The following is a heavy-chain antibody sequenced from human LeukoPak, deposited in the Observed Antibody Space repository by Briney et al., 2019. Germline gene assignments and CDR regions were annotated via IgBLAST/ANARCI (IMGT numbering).Heavy chain of an antibody. CDR3: ARVPLVAAPDY. D-gene: IGHD2-15*01. V-gene: IGHV3-7*05. CDR2: IKQDGSEK. J-gene: IGHJ4*02. Sequence: PGGSLRLSCAASGFTFSNYWMTWVRQAPGKGLEWVANIKQDGSEKYYVDSVKGRFTISRDNAKNSLSLQMNSLRAGDTALYYCARVPLVAAPDYWGQGTLVTVSS. CDR1: GFTFSNYW.